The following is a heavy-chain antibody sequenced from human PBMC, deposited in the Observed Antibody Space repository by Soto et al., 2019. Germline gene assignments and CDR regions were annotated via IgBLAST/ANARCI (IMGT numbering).Heavy chain of an antibody. V-gene: IGHV1-18*01. D-gene: IGHD2-2*01. CDR2: ISAYNGNT. CDR3: ARVGDIVLVPAAMARYYYGMDV. CDR1: GYTFTSYG. J-gene: IGHJ6*02. Sequence: ASVKVFCKASGYTFTSYGISWVRQAPGQGLEWMGWISAYNGNTNYAQKLQGRVTMTTDTSTSTAYMELRSLRSDDTAVYYCARVGDIVLVPAAMARYYYGMDVWGQGTTVTSP.